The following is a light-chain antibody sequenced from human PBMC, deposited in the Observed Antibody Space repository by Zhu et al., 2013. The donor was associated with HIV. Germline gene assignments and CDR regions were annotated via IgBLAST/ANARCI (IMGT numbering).Light chain of an antibody. CDR1: SGDIANNY. CDR2: EDD. J-gene: IGLJ2*01. CDR3: QSSDSSAHVI. Sequence: NFVLIQPHSVSESPGKTITISCIRSSGDIANNYVQWFQQRPGSPPAIVIYEDDRRPSGVPIRFSASVDSSSNSASLTISGLQTEDEADYYCQSSDSSAHVIFGGGTKLTVL. V-gene: IGLV6-57*01.